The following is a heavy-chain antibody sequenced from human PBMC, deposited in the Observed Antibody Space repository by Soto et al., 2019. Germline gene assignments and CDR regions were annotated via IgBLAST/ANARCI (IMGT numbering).Heavy chain of an antibody. V-gene: IGHV3-30-3*01. CDR3: AREAVAGTSGSWGDMDY. D-gene: IGHD6-19*01. J-gene: IGHJ4*02. CDR2: ISYDGSNK. Sequence: QVQLVESGGGVVQPGRSLRLSCAASGFTFSSYAMHWVRQAPGKGLEWVAVISYDGSNKYYADSVKGRFTISRDNSKNTLYLQMNSLRAEDTAVYYGAREAVAGTSGSWGDMDYWGQGTLVTVSS. CDR1: GFTFSSYA.